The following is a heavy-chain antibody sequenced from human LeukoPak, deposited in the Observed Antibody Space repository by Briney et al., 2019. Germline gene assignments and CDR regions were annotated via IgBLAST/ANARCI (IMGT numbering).Heavy chain of an antibody. V-gene: IGHV4-34*01. J-gene: IGHJ1*01. CDR2: IIHNGSS. CDR3: VRGFCRGDSCYSAEYFQH. Sequence: SETLSLTCDVYGDSFSGYYWTWIRQTPGKGLEWIGEIIHNGSSSVNPSLESRVTISVDTSKNRFSLKLTFVTAADTSVYYCVRGFCRGDSCYSAEYFQHWGQGTLVTVSS. D-gene: IGHD2-15*01. CDR1: GDSFSGYY.